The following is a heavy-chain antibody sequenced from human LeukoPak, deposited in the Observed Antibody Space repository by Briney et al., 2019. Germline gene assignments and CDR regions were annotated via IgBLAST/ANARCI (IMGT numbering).Heavy chain of an antibody. Sequence: SEMRFLSGAVYGGSFSGYYWSGIRHPPGKGLEGIGVIDHGGSTNYNASLKGRVTISVDTSKNQFSLKLSSVTPADTAVYYCATRGYYYGSGSYYRPPHFDYWGQGTLVTVSS. D-gene: IGHD3-10*01. CDR2: IDHGGST. V-gene: IGHV4-34*01. CDR1: GGSFSGYY. CDR3: ATRGYYYGSGSYYRPPHFDY. J-gene: IGHJ4*02.